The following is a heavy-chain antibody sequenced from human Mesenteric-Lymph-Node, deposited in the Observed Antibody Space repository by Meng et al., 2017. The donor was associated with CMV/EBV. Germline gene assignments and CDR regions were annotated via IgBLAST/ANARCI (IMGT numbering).Heavy chain of an antibody. Sequence: SGFSFSNYGMHWVRQAPGKGLEWVAVIWYDGNNEYYADSVKGRFIISRDNSKNTLYLQMNSLRAEDTAVYYCARAGYSGYDGDWFDPWGQGTLVTVSS. CDR3: ARAGYSGYDGDWFDP. J-gene: IGHJ5*02. CDR1: GFSFSNYG. CDR2: IWYDGNNE. V-gene: IGHV3-33*01. D-gene: IGHD5-12*01.